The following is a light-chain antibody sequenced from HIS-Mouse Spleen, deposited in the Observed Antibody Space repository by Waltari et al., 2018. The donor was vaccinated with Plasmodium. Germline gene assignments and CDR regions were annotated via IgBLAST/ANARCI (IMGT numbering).Light chain of an antibody. CDR3: QQYNNWSFT. V-gene: IGKV3-15*01. Sequence: EIVMTQSPATLSVSPGKRATISCRASQSVSSNLAWYQQKPGQAPRLLIYGASTRATGIPARFSGSGSGTEFTLTISSLQSEDFAVYYCQQYNNWSFTFGPGTKVDIK. J-gene: IGKJ3*01. CDR1: QSVSSN. CDR2: GAS.